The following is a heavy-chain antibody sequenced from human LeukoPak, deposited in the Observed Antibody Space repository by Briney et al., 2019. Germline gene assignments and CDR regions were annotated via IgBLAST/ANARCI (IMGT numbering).Heavy chain of an antibody. V-gene: IGHV4-39*07. Sequence: PSETLSLTCTVSGGSISSYYWGWIRQPPGKGLEWIGSIYYSGSTYYNPSLKSRVTISIDTSKNQFSLRLSSVTAADTAVYYCARHTTVTTPPLDYWGLGTLITVSS. CDR1: GGSISSYY. D-gene: IGHD4-17*01. CDR3: ARHTTVTTPPLDY. J-gene: IGHJ4*02. CDR2: IYYSGST.